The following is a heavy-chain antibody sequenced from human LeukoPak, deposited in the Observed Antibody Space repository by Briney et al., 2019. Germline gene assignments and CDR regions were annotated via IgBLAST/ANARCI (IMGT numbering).Heavy chain of an antibody. CDR1: GFTFSRYW. CDR3: ARGNVAVSRDY. D-gene: IGHD2-15*01. V-gene: IGHV3-48*04. J-gene: IGHJ4*02. Sequence: PGGSLRLSCAASGFTFSRYWMSWLRQAPGKGLEWVSYISSSGSTIYYADSVKGRFTISRDNVKNSLYLQMNSLRAEDTAVYYCARGNVAVSRDYWGQGTLATVSS. CDR2: ISSSGSTI.